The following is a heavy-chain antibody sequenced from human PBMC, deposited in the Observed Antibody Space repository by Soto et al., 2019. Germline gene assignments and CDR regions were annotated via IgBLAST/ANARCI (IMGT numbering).Heavy chain of an antibody. CDR1: GGSFSGYY. Sequence: SETQSLTGAVYGGSFSGYYWSWIRQPPGKGLEWIGEINHSGSTNYNPSLKSRVTISVDTSKNQFSLKLSSVTAADTAVYYCARHLNAGWFDPWGQGTLVTVSS. J-gene: IGHJ5*02. CDR2: INHSGST. V-gene: IGHV4-34*01. D-gene: IGHD2-2*01. CDR3: ARHLNAGWFDP.